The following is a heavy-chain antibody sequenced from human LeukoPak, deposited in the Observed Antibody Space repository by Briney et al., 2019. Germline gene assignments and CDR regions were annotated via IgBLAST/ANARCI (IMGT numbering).Heavy chain of an antibody. V-gene: IGHV3-23*01. J-gene: IGHJ6*02. Sequence: PGGSLRLSCPASGFTFNNFAMSWVRQAPGKGLEWVSGISGSGRSTDYADSVKGRFTISRDNSKNTLYLQMNSLRAEDTAVYYCAREDWAGRNFYGMDVWGQGTTVTVSS. D-gene: IGHD3/OR15-3a*01. CDR3: AREDWAGRNFYGMDV. CDR1: GFTFNNFA. CDR2: ISGSGRST.